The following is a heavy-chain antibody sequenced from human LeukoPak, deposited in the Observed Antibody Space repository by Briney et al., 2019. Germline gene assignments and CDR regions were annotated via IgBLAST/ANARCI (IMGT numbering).Heavy chain of an antibody. J-gene: IGHJ3*02. V-gene: IGHV4-38-2*01. Sequence: SETLSLTCAVSGYSISSGHYWGWIRQPPGKGLEWIGSIYHSGSTYYNPSLKSRDTISVDTSKNQFSLKLSSVTAADTAVYYCASQYCSSTSCYADDAFDIWGQGTMVTVSS. CDR3: ASQYCSSTSCYADDAFDI. D-gene: IGHD2-2*01. CDR1: GYSISSGHY. CDR2: IYHSGST.